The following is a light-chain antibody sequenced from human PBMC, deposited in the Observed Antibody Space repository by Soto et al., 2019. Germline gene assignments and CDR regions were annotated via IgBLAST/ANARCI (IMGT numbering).Light chain of an antibody. CDR3: QSFETTIVV. V-gene: IGLV6-57*04. J-gene: IGLJ2*01. CDR1: SGSIASNY. Sequence: NFMLIQPHSVSESPGKTVTISCTHSSGSIASNYVQWYQQRPGSAPTTVIYEDNRRPSGVPDRFSGSIDSSSNSASLTISGLKTDDEADYYCQSFETTIVVFGGGTKLTVL. CDR2: EDN.